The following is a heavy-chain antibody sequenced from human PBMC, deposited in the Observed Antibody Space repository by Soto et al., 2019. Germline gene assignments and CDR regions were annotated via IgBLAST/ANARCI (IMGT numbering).Heavy chain of an antibody. CDR2: IKGDGSEK. CDR3: VRCQNWALAS. D-gene: IGHD7-27*01. J-gene: IGHJ5*02. V-gene: IGHV3-7*01. Sequence: PGGSLRLSCAASGFTFSSYWINWVRQAPGKGLEWVANIKGDGSEKSYVDSVKGRFTISRDNAKNSLYLQMSSLRAEDTAVYHCVRCQNWALASWGPGTLVTGSS. CDR1: GFTFSSYW.